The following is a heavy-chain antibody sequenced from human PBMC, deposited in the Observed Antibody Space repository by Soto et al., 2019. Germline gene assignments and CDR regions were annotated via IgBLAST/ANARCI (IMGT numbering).Heavy chain of an antibody. D-gene: IGHD3-3*01. CDR2: IYYSGST. CDR1: GGSISSSSYY. CDR3: AIHPNYVLRFLNWFDP. Sequence: SETLSLTCTVSGGSISSSSYYWGWIRQPPGKGLEWIGSIYYSGSTYYNPSLKSRVTISVDTPKNQFSLKLSSVTAADTAVYYCAIHPNYVLRFLNWFDPWGQGTLLTVSS. V-gene: IGHV4-39*01. J-gene: IGHJ5*02.